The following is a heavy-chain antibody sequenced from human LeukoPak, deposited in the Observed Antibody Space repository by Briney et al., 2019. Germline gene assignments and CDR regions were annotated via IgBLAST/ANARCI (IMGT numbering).Heavy chain of an antibody. V-gene: IGHV1-2*02. Sequence: ASVKVSCKASGYTFTGYYTHWVRQTPGQGLEWMGWINPNSGGTNYAQKFQGRVTMTRDTSISTAYMELSRLRSDDTAVYYCARDNALPMATIIDYWGQGTLVTVSS. D-gene: IGHD5-24*01. CDR1: GYTFTGYY. J-gene: IGHJ4*02. CDR3: ARDNALPMATIIDY. CDR2: INPNSGGT.